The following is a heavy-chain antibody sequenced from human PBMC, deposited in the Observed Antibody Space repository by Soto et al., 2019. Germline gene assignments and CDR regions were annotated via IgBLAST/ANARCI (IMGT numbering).Heavy chain of an antibody. V-gene: IGHV1-18*01. CDR3: ARTCRSGGSCYLEY. J-gene: IGHJ4*02. Sequence: AVSVKVSCKASGYNFFSFGISWVRQAPGQGLEWVGWVSVPSGDTSSAQNFQGRVTVTTDTSTSTAYLEVGSLRSDDTAVYYCARTCRSGGSCYLEYWGEGTLVTVYS. CDR1: GYNFFSFG. D-gene: IGHD2-15*01. CDR2: VSVPSGDT.